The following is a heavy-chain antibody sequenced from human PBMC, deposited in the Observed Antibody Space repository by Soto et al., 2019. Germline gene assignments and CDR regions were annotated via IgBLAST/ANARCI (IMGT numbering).Heavy chain of an antibody. CDR3: AREAPPEDY. V-gene: IGHV1-18*01. J-gene: IGHJ4*02. CDR2: ISAYNGNT. CDR1: GYTFTSYA. Sequence: QVQLVQSGAEVKKPGASVKVSCKASGYTFTSYAISWVRQAPGQGLEWMGWISAYNGNTHSAKKLQGRVTITTDTTTSIAYTELRSLRPDDTAAYYYAREAPPEDYWGQGTLVTVYS.